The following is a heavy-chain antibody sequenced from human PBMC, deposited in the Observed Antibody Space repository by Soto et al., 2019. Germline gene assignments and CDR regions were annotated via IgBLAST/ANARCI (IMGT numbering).Heavy chain of an antibody. CDR2: IKSEPDGGTA. Sequence: GGSLRLSCKVSGLTFSNAWLNWVRQTPGRRLEWVGRIKSEPDGGTADYSIPVKGRFTISRDDSENLLSLEMKSLMVEDTGVYFCTTATESTYSWGQGTLVTVSS. D-gene: IGHD1-1*01. CDR3: TTATESTYS. J-gene: IGHJ5*02. V-gene: IGHV3-15*07. CDR1: GLTFSNAW.